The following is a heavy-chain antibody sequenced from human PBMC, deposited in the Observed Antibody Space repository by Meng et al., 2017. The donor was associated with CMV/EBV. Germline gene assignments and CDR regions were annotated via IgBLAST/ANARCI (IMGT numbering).Heavy chain of an antibody. V-gene: IGHV4-30-4*08. Sequence: QVELQESGPGLVKPSQTLSLTCTVSGGSISSGDYYWSWIRQPPGKGLEWIGYIYYSGSTYYNPSLKSRVTISVDTSKNQFSLKLSSVTAADTAVYYCARVTSRVAGAFDYWGQGTLVTVSS. J-gene: IGHJ4*02. CDR1: GGSISSGDYY. D-gene: IGHD1-14*01. CDR2: IYYSGST. CDR3: ARVTSRVAGAFDY.